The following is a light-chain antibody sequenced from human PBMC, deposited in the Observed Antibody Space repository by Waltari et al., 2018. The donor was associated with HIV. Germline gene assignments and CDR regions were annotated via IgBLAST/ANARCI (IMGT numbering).Light chain of an antibody. CDR3: CSYAGSYTLI. CDR1: NSDVGLYKY. V-gene: IGLV2-11*01. J-gene: IGLJ2*01. CDR2: DRN. Sequence: QSALTQPRSVSGSPGQSVTISCTGTNSDVGLYKYVSWYQQHPGKVPKLLIYDRNDRPSGVPDRFSGSKSGTPASLTISGLQAEDEAFYYCCSYAGSYTLIFGGGTKLTVL.